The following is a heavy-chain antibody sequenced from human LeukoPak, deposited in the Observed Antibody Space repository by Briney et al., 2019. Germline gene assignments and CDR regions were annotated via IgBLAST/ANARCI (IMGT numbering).Heavy chain of an antibody. CDR1: GYTFTGYY. J-gene: IGHJ6*02. Sequence: GASVKVSCKASGYTFTGYYMHWVRQAPGQGLEWMGWINPNSGGTNYAQKLQGRVTTTTDTSTSTAYMELRSLRSDDTAVYYCARNHYYDILTGYVTYGMDVWGQGTTVTVSS. V-gene: IGHV1-2*02. D-gene: IGHD3-9*01. CDR3: ARNHYYDILTGYVTYGMDV. CDR2: INPNSGGT.